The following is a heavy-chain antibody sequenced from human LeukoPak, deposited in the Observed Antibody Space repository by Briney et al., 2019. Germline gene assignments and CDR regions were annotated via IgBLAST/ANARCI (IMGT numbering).Heavy chain of an antibody. CDR1: GGTFSSYA. D-gene: IGHD5-18*01. CDR3: ARGIHVDTAMAAFDY. J-gene: IGHJ4*02. V-gene: IGHV1-69*01. CDR2: IIPIFGTA. Sequence: SVKVSCKASGGTFSSYAISWVRQAPGQGLEWMGGIIPIFGTADYAQKFQGRVTITADESTSTAYMELSSLRSEDTAVYYCARGIHVDTAMAAFDYWGQGTLVTVSS.